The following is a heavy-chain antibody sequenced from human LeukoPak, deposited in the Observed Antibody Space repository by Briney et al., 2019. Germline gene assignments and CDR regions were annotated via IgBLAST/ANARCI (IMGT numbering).Heavy chain of an antibody. J-gene: IGHJ5*02. CDR1: GGSFSGYY. Sequence: NPSETLSLTCAVYGGSFSGYYWSWIRQPPGKGLEWIGEINHSGSTNYNPSLKSRVTISVDTSKNQFSLKLSSVTAADTAVYYCARHHDIVVVVAARGFDPWGQGTLVTVSS. CDR2: INHSGST. CDR3: ARHHDIVVVVAARGFDP. V-gene: IGHV4-34*01. D-gene: IGHD2-15*01.